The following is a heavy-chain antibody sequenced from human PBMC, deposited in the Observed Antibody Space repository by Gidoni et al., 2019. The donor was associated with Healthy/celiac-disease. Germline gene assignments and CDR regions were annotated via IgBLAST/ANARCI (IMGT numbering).Heavy chain of an antibody. CDR3: ARGGTYDSSGHFDY. CDR2: IYHSGST. D-gene: IGHD3-22*01. J-gene: IGHJ4*02. CDR1: GGPIPRGGYS. V-gene: IGHV4-30-2*01. Sequence: QLQLQESGSGLVKPSQTLSLTCPVPGGPIPRGGYSWRWIRQPPGKGLEWIGYIYHSGSTYYNPSLKSRVTISVDRSKNQFSLKLSSVTAADTAVYYCARGGTYDSSGHFDYWGQGTLVTVSS.